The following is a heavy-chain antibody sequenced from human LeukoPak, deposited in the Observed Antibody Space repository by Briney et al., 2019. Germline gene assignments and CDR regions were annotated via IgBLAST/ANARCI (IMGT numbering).Heavy chain of an antibody. CDR3: ARGSLRVVTAILFEGSAGYFDL. CDR1: GGSFSGYY. J-gene: IGHJ2*01. Sequence: SSETLSLTCAVYGGSFSGYYWSWIRQPPGKGLEWIGYIYYSGSTNYNPSLKSRVTISVDTSKNQFSLKLSSVTAADTAVYYCARGSLRVVTAILFEGSAGYFDLWGRGTLVTVSS. D-gene: IGHD2-21*02. CDR2: IYYSGST. V-gene: IGHV4-59*01.